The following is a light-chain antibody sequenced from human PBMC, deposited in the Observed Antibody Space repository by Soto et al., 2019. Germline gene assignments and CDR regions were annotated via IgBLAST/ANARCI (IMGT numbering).Light chain of an antibody. Sequence: EIVLTQSPGTLSLSPGERATLSCRASQSVSRNFLAWYQQKPGQAPRLLIYGASSRASGTPDRFSGSGSGTDFTLTISRLEPVDFAVYYCQQYGSSPRTFGQGTKVEIK. CDR3: QQYGSSPRT. V-gene: IGKV3-20*01. J-gene: IGKJ1*01. CDR2: GAS. CDR1: QSVSRNF.